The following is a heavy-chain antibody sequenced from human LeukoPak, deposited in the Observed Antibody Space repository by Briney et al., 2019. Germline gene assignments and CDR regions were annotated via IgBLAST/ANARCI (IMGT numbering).Heavy chain of an antibody. CDR1: GGSFSGYY. CDR2: INHSGST. V-gene: IGHV4-34*01. J-gene: IGHJ4*02. Sequence: PSETLSLTCAVYGGSFSGYYWSWIRQPPGKGLEWIGEINHSGSTYYNPSLKSRVTISVDTSKNQFSLKLSSVTAADTAVYYCARGLGSYYFDYWGQGTLVTVSS. CDR3: ARGLGSYYFDY. D-gene: IGHD3-16*01.